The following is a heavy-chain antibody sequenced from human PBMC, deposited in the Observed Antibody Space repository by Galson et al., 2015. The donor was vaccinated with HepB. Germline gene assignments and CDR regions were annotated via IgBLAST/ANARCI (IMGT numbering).Heavy chain of an antibody. Sequence: SLRLSCAASGFSFSNYGMSWVRQAPGKGLEWVSYISSSSSYTNYADSVKGRFTISRDNAKNSLYLQMNSLRAEDTAVYYCARDVVYYYDSSGNFDYWGQGTLVTVSS. CDR3: ARDVVYYYDSSGNFDY. V-gene: IGHV3-11*06. CDR1: GFSFSNYG. CDR2: ISSSSSYT. J-gene: IGHJ4*02. D-gene: IGHD3-22*01.